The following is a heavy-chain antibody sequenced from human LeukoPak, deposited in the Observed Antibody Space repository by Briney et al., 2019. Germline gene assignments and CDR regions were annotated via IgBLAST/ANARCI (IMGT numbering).Heavy chain of an antibody. Sequence: SVKVTCKASGGTFSSYAISWVRQAPGQGLEWMGRIIPIFGTANYAQKFQGRVTITTDESTSTAYMELSSLRSEDTAVYYCARDLEVPEYSSSWLPFDYWGQGTLVTVSS. CDR2: IIPIFGTA. CDR1: GGTFSSYA. V-gene: IGHV1-69*05. J-gene: IGHJ4*02. D-gene: IGHD6-13*01. CDR3: ARDLEVPEYSSSWLPFDY.